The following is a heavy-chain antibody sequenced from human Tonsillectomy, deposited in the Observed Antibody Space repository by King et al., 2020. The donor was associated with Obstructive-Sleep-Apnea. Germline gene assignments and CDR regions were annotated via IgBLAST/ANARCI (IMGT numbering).Heavy chain of an antibody. V-gene: IGHV4-30-2*01. D-gene: IGHD3-22*01. CDR1: GGSISSGGYS. CDR2: IYHSGST. Sequence: QLQESGSGLVKPSQTLSLTCAVSGGSISSGGYSWSWIRQPPGKGLEWIGYIYHSGSTYYNPSLKSRVTISVDRSKNQFSLKLSSVTAADTAVYYCASLYDSSGWDAFDIWGQGTMVTVSS. CDR3: ASLYDSSGWDAFDI. J-gene: IGHJ3*02.